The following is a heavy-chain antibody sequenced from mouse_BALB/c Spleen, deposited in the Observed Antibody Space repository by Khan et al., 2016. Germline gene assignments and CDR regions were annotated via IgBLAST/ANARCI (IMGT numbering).Heavy chain of an antibody. D-gene: IGHD2-4*01. CDR1: GYTFTSYV. CDR3: ARSTMITFCDY. CDR2: INPYNDGT. Sequence: VQLQQSGPELVKPGASVKMSCKASGYTFTSYVMHWVKQKPGQGLEWIGYINPYNDGTKYNEKFKGKATLTSDKSSSTAHMELSSLTSEDAAVYYCARSTMITFCDYWGQGTTLTVSS. V-gene: IGHV1S136*01. J-gene: IGHJ2*01.